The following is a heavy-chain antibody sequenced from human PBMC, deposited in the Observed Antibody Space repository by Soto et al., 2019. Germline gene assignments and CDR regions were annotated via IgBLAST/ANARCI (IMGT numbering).Heavy chain of an antibody. J-gene: IGHJ4*02. CDR3: VRGYNSFDK. CDR2: SRNKANSYTT. Sequence: EVQLVESGGGLVQAGGSLRLSCAASGFTFSDHYMDWVRQVPGKGLEWIARSRNKANSYTTVYAASVKGRFTISRDFSENSLYLQMNSLNTEATAVYYCVRGYNSFDKWGQGTLVTVSS. D-gene: IGHD3-16*02. V-gene: IGHV3-72*01. CDR1: GFTFSDHY.